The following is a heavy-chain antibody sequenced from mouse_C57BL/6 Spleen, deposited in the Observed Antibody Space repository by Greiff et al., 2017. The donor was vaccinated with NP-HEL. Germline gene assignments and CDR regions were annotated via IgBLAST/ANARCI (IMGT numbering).Heavy chain of an antibody. CDR3: ARLGGYYCFDY. J-gene: IGHJ2*01. Sequence: QVQLQQSGAELMKPGASVKLSCKATGYTFTGYWIEWVKQRPGHGLEWIGEILPGSGSTNYTEKFKGKATFTADTSSNTAYMQLSSLTTEDSAIYYCARLGGYYCFDYWGQGTTLTVSS. V-gene: IGHV1-9*01. CDR2: ILPGSGST. D-gene: IGHD2-3*01. CDR1: GYTFTGYW.